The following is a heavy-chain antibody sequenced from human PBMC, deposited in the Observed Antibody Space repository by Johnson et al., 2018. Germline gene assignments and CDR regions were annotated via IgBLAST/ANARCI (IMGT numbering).Heavy chain of an antibody. Sequence: VQLVQSGGGVVQPGGSLRLSCAASGFTVSSNYMSWVRQAPGKGLEWVSVIYSGGSTYYADSVKGRFTISRDNSKNTLYLQMNRLRAEDPAVYYCGRDTYDFWSGYYRGTYGMDVWGQGTTVTVSS. CDR2: IYSGGST. J-gene: IGHJ6*02. CDR1: GFTVSSNY. V-gene: IGHV3-66*02. D-gene: IGHD3-3*01. CDR3: GRDTYDFWSGYYRGTYGMDV.